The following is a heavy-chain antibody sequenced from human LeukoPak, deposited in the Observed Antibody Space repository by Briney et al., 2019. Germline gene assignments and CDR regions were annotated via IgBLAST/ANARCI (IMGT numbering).Heavy chain of an antibody. V-gene: IGHV4-59*01. CDR1: GGSISSYY. J-gene: IGHJ4*02. CDR2: IYYSGST. Sequence: KPSETLSLTCTVSGGSISSYYWSWIRQPPGKGLEWIGYIYYSGSTSYNPSLKSRVTISVDTSKNQFSLKLSSVTAADTAVYYCASRSTSWSYFDYWGQGTLVTVSS. D-gene: IGHD2-2*01. CDR3: ASRSTSWSYFDY.